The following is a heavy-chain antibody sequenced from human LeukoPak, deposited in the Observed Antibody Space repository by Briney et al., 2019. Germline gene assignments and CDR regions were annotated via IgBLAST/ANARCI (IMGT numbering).Heavy chain of an antibody. J-gene: IGHJ3*02. Sequence: SVKVSCKASGGTFSSYAISWVRQAPGQGLEWMGGIIPIFGTANYAQKFQGRVTITADESTSTAYMELSSLRSEDTAVYYCASRSSTTTPGPTPDDAFDIWGQGTMVTVSS. D-gene: IGHD5/OR15-5a*01. CDR3: ASRSSTTTPGPTPDDAFDI. CDR1: GGTFSSYA. V-gene: IGHV1-69*13. CDR2: IIPIFGTA.